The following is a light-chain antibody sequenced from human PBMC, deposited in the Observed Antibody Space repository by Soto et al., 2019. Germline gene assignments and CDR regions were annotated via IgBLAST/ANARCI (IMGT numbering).Light chain of an antibody. CDR1: QGVSPY. Sequence: EIVLTQSPATLSLSPGERATLSCRASQGVSPYLAWYQHKPGQAPRLLIYDASRRATGIPDRFSGSGSGTDFTLTISSLEPEDFAVYYCQQRSSWPRTFGQGTKVEIK. CDR3: QQRSSWPRT. V-gene: IGKV3-11*01. J-gene: IGKJ1*01. CDR2: DAS.